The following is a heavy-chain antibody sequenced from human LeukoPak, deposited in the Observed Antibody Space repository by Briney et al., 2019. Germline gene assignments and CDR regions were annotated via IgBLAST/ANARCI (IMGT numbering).Heavy chain of an antibody. CDR2: IYYSGST. D-gene: IGHD3-10*01. CDR1: GGSISSYY. J-gene: IGHJ4*02. V-gene: IGHV4-59*01. Sequence: SETLSLTCTVSGGSISSYYWSWIRQPPGKGLEWIGYIYYSGSTNYNPSLKSRVTISVDTSKNQFSLKLSSVTAADTAVYYCARTTTKYGSGRIDYWGQGTLVTVSS. CDR3: ARTTTKYGSGRIDY.